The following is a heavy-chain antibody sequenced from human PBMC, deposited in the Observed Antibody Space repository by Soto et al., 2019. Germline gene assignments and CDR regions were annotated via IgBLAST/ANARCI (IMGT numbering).Heavy chain of an antibody. J-gene: IGHJ4*02. Sequence: PGGSLRLSCAGSGFMFDDYAMHWVRQAPGKGLEWVSRISWNSGSTGYADSVKGRFTISRDNVKNSLYLQMSSLRPEDTAMYYCAKTDYYDRRIVGSHWGRGTLVTVS. D-gene: IGHD3-22*01. V-gene: IGHV3-9*01. CDR1: GFMFDDYA. CDR3: AKTDYYDRRIVGSH. CDR2: ISWNSGST.